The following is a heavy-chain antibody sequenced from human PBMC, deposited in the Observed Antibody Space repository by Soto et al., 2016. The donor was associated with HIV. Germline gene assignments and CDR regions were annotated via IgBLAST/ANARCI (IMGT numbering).Heavy chain of an antibody. CDR1: GFTFGDNA. J-gene: IGHJ6*02. CDR3: ARDMAHPLYYYGMDV. V-gene: IGHV3-43*02. Sequence: PASGFTFGDNAMHWVRQVPGKGLQWVSLISGDGGSTKYADSVKGRFTISRDNNKNSLYLQMSSLRTEDTALYYCARDMAHPLYYYGMDVWGQGTTVTVSS. CDR2: ISGDGGST.